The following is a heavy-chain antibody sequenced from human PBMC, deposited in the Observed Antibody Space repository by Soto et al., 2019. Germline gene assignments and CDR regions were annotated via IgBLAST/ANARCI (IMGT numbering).Heavy chain of an antibody. J-gene: IGHJ4*02. CDR3: ARAQQEIAHFDY. Sequence: ASVKVSCKASGYTFTGYYMHWVRQAPGQGLEWMGWINPNSVGTNYAQKFQGWFTMTRDTSISTAYMELSRLRSYDAAVYYCARAQQEIAHFDYWGQGTLVTVSS. V-gene: IGHV1-2*04. CDR1: GYTFTGYY. CDR2: INPNSVGT. D-gene: IGHD6-13*01.